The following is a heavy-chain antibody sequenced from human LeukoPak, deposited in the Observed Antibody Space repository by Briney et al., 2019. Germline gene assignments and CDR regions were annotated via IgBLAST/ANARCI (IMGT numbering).Heavy chain of an antibody. Sequence: SETLSLTCAVYGGSFSGYYWSWIRQPAGKGLEWIGRIYTSGSTTYNPSLKSRVTMSVDTSKSQFTLNLMSVTAADTAVYYCTRDTGTTGEVKFDPWGQGTLVTVSS. J-gene: IGHJ5*02. D-gene: IGHD4-17*01. CDR3: TRDTGTTGEVKFDP. CDR2: IYTSGST. V-gene: IGHV4-4*07. CDR1: GGSFSGYY.